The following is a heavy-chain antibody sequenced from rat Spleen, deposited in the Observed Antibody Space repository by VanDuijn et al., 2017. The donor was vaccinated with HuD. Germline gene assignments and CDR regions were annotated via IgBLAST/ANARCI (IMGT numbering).Heavy chain of an antibody. Sequence: EVQVLESGGGLVQPGNSLKLSCATSGFTFSTAWMYWYRQFPEKRLEWVARIKAKSNNYATDYTESVKGRFTISRDDSKSSIYLQMNNLKEEDTAIYYCAWINYYSAPYFDYWGQGVMVTVSS. CDR3: AWINYYSAPYFDY. CDR2: IKAKSNNYAT. J-gene: IGHJ2*01. V-gene: IGHV6-6*01. D-gene: IGHD1-1*01. CDR1: GFTFSTAW.